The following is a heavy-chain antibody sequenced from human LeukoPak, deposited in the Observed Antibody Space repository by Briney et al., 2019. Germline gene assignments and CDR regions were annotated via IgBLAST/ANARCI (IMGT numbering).Heavy chain of an antibody. V-gene: IGHV1-69*13. Sequence: GASVKVSCKASGGTFSSYAISWVRQAPGQGLEWMGGIIPIPGTANYAQKFQGRVTITADESTSTAYMELSSLRSEDTAVYYCARAPYSSSGEGTNYYYYYGMDVWGQGTTVTVSS. CDR1: GGTFSSYA. CDR3: ARAPYSSSGEGTNYYYYYGMDV. CDR2: IIPIPGTA. D-gene: IGHD6-13*01. J-gene: IGHJ6*02.